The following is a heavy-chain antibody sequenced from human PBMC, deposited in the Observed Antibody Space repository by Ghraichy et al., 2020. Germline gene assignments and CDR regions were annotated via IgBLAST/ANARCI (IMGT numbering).Heavy chain of an antibody. V-gene: IGHV3-23*01. CDR3: AKEYDSSGYFDY. CDR1: GFTFRTYA. CDR2: ISGSGGST. J-gene: IGHJ4*02. D-gene: IGHD3-22*01. Sequence: SCAASGFTFRTYAMSWVRQAPGKGLEWVSAISGSGGSTYYADSVKGRFTISRDNSKNTLYLQMNSLRAEDTAVYYCAKEYDSSGYFDYWGQGTLVTVSS.